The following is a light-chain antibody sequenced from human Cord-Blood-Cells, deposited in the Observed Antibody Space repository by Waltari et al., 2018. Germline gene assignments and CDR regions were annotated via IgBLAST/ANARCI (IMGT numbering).Light chain of an antibody. CDR2: AAS. J-gene: IGKJ4*01. CDR3: QQYYSYPPT. V-gene: IGKV1-8*01. Sequence: AIRMTQSPSSFSASTGDRVTITCRASQGISSYLAWYQQKPGKAPKLLIYAASTLQSGVQSRFSGSGSGTDFTLPISCLQSEDFATYYCQQYYSYPPTFGGGTKVEIK. CDR1: QGISSY.